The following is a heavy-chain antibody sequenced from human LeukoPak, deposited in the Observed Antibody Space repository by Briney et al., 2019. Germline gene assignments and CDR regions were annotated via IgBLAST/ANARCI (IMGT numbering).Heavy chain of an antibody. V-gene: IGHV3-11*01. CDR3: ARDKITMVRGVPLSKARDGMDV. CDR1: GFTFSDYY. CDR2: ISSSGSTI. D-gene: IGHD3-10*01. J-gene: IGHJ6*02. Sequence: GGSLRLSRAASGFTFSDYYMSWIRQAPGKGLEWVSYISSSGSTIYYADSVKGRFTISRDNAKNSLYLQMNSLRAEDTAVYYCARDKITMVRGVPLSKARDGMDVWGQGTTVTVSS.